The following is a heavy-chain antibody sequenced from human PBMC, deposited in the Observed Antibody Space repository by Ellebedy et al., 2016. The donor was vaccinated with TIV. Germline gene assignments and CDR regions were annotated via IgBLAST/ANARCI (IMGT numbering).Heavy chain of an antibody. J-gene: IGHJ6*02. CDR2: IIPILGIA. CDR3: AREFSGSPDKGPEYYHGMDV. V-gene: IGHV1-69*04. D-gene: IGHD1-26*01. Sequence: AASVKVSCKASGGTFSSYAISWVRQAPGQGLEWMGRIIPILGIANYAQKFQGRVTITADKSTSTAYMELSSLRSEDTAVYYCAREFSGSPDKGPEYYHGMDVWGQGTTVTVSS. CDR1: GGTFSSYA.